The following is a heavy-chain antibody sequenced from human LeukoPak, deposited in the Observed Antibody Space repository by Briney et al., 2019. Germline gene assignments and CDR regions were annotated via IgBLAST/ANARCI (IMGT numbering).Heavy chain of an antibody. CDR3: ARDRYCSGGSCYSASDS. Sequence: GGSLRLSCAASGFTFSSYSMNWVRQAPGKGLEWVSSISSRSDYIYYADSVKGRFTISRDNAKNSLYLQMDSLRAEDTAVYYCARDRYCSGGSCYSASDSWGQGTLVTVSS. CDR2: ISSRSDYI. V-gene: IGHV3-21*04. CDR1: GFTFSSYS. D-gene: IGHD2-15*01. J-gene: IGHJ5*01.